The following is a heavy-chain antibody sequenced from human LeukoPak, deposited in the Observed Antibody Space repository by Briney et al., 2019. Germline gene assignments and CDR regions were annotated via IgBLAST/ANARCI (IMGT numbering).Heavy chain of an antibody. V-gene: IGHV5-51*01. J-gene: IGHJ3*02. Sequence: PGESLKISCKGSGYNFTSYWITWVRQMPGKGMEWMGIIYPDDSDTKYSPSFQGQVTISADKSISTAYLQWNSLKASDTAMYYSASNSITGTPHAFDIWGQGTMVTVSS. D-gene: IGHD1-20*01. CDR2: IYPDDSDT. CDR3: ASNSITGTPHAFDI. CDR1: GYNFTSYW.